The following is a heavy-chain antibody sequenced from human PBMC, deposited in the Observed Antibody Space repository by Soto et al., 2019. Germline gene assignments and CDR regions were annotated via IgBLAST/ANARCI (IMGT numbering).Heavy chain of an antibody. J-gene: IGHJ4*02. CDR3: VGRTPGVDY. V-gene: IGHV4-39*01. Sequence: QPQLQETGPGLVKPSETLSLICSVSGGSTSSSRYSWGWIRQPPGKGLEWMGSISYSGSTYYNPSLESRVTISVDKSKNQVSLKLTSVTAADTAMYFCVGRTPGVDYWGQGTLVTVSS. CDR2: ISYSGST. CDR1: GGSTSSSRYS.